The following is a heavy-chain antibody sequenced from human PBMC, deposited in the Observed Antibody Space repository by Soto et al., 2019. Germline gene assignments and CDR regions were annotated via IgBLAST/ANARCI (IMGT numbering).Heavy chain of an antibody. CDR1: GVTSSSYV. J-gene: IGHJ4*02. CDR2: IIPLLGTV. V-gene: IGHV1-69*06. D-gene: IGHD5-18*01. Sequence: QVQLVQSGAEVKKPGSSVKVSCKASGVTSSSYVISWVRQAPGEGLEWMGDIIPLLGTVNYAQKFWARVTLPADRSPTTAYMDPSTLKSEDTTVNYCTTFGYTRGYAYWGQGTLVTVSS. CDR3: TTFGYTRGYAY.